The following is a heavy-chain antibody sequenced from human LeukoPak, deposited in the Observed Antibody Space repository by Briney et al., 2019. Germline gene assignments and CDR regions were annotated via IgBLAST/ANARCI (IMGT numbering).Heavy chain of an antibody. Sequence: PGRSLRLSCAGSGFAFTKFAMTWVRQAPGKGLEWVSSMGHTGDTYYLDSVKGRFSLSRDVSKSMVSLQMSTLRVDDTAVYFCAKATPYGTTWVGGFDLWGQGTMVTVSS. D-gene: IGHD1-14*01. CDR2: MGHTGDT. J-gene: IGHJ3*01. V-gene: IGHV3-23*01. CDR3: AKATPYGTTWVGGFDL. CDR1: GFAFTKFA.